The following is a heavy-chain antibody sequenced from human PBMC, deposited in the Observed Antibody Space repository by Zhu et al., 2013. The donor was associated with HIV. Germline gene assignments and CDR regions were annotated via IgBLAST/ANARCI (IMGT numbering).Heavy chain of an antibody. V-gene: IGHV1-69*01. CDR1: GGTFSSYA. Sequence: QVQLVQSGAEVKKPGSSVKVSCKASGGTFSSYAISWVRQAPGQGLEWMGGIIPIFGTANYAQKFRGRVTITADESTSTAYMELSSLRSEDTAVYYCARDANGGYSGSSVAFDIWGQGTMVTVSS. J-gene: IGHJ3*02. CDR2: IIPIFGTA. CDR3: ARDANGGYSGSSVAFDI. D-gene: IGHD1-26*01.